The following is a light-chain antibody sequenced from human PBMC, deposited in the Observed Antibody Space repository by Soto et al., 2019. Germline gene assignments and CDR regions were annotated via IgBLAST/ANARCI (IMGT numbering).Light chain of an antibody. CDR1: QNIRSNY. CDR3: QQYGTSPPIT. CDR2: GSS. V-gene: IGKV3-20*01. J-gene: IGKJ5*01. Sequence: VLTQSPGTLSLSSGQRATLSCRASQNIRSNYVAWYQQKPGQAPRLLIFGSSSTATGIPDRFSASGSGTDFTLTISRLEPEDFAVYYCQQYGTSPPITLGQGTRLEIK.